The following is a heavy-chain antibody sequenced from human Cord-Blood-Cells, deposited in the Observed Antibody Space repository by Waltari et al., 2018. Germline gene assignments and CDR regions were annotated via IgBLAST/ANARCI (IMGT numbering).Heavy chain of an antibody. CDR3: ARVIYGSGSYSDWFDP. D-gene: IGHD3-10*01. Sequence: QVQLQQWGAGLLKPSETLSLTCAAYGGSFIGYYWSWIRQPPGKGLEWIGEINHSGSTNYNPSLKSRVTISVDTSKNQFSLKLSSVTAADTAVYYCARVIYGSGSYSDWFDPWGQGTLVTVSS. J-gene: IGHJ5*02. V-gene: IGHV4-34*01. CDR1: GGSFIGYY. CDR2: INHSGST.